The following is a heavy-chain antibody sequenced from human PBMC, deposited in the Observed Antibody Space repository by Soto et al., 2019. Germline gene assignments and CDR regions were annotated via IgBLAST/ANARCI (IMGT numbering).Heavy chain of an antibody. CDR3: AYLPCSGGSCYWFSFSGMDV. CDR1: GFSLSTSGVG. D-gene: IGHD2-15*01. Sequence: QITLKASGPTLVKPTQTLTLTCTFSGFSLSTSGVGVAWIRQPPGKALEGLALIYWDDDKRYRPSLESRLTITKDTSKNQVVLTMTNMDSVDTATYYCAYLPCSGGSCYWFSFSGMDVWGQGTTVTVSS. J-gene: IGHJ6*02. V-gene: IGHV2-5*02. CDR2: IYWDDDK.